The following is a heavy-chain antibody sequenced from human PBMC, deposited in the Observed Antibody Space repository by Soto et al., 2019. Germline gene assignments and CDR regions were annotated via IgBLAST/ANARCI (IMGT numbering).Heavy chain of an antibody. Sequence: QVQLVQSGAEVKKPGASVKVSCKASGYTFTGYYMHWVRQAPVQGLEWMGWINPNSGGTNYAQKFQGWVTMNRETSISTDYMELSRLRSDDTAVYYCARDGGDTAMAGFDYWGQGTLVTVSS. CDR2: INPNSGGT. CDR3: ARDGGDTAMAGFDY. V-gene: IGHV1-2*04. D-gene: IGHD5-18*01. CDR1: GYTFTGYY. J-gene: IGHJ4*02.